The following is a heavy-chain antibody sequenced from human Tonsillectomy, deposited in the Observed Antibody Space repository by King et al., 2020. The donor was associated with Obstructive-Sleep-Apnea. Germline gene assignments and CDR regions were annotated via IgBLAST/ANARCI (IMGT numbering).Heavy chain of an antibody. V-gene: IGHV3-23*04. CDR1: AFTFSSYA. CDR3: AKWQDYYDSSGYYYAFDI. CDR2: ISGSGGST. J-gene: IGHJ3*02. Sequence: VKLVESGGGLVQPGGSLRLSCAASAFTFSSYAMGWVRQAPGRGLEWVSTISGSGGSTYYANSVKGRFTISRDNSKNTLYLQMNSLRAEDTAVYYCAKWQDYYDSSGYYYAFDIWGQGTMVTVSS. D-gene: IGHD3-22*01.